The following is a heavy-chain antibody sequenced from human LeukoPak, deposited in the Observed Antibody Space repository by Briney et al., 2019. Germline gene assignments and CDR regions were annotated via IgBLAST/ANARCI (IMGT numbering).Heavy chain of an antibody. V-gene: IGHV1-46*01. J-gene: IGHJ5*02. CDR3: AAGRGRANWFDP. Sequence: ASVKVSCKASGYTFTGYYMHWVRQAPGQGLEWMGIINPSGGSTSYAQKFQGRVTMTRDMSTSTVYMELSSLRSEDTAVYYCAAGRGRANWFDPWGQGTLVTVSS. CDR2: INPSGGST. D-gene: IGHD3-16*01. CDR1: GYTFTGYY.